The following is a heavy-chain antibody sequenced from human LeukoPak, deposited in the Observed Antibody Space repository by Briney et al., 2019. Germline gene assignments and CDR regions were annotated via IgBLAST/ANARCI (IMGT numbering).Heavy chain of an antibody. CDR1: GYSFTSYW. Sequence: HGEPLKFSGKGFGYSFTSYWIGWVRPMPGQGLEGMGIIFPGDSHTRSSPSLLGQVTISAHKSISTAYLQSSSLKASDTAMYYCARWLQWRGFDYWGQGTLVTVS. V-gene: IGHV5-51*01. D-gene: IGHD5-24*01. CDR3: ARWLQWRGFDY. J-gene: IGHJ4*02. CDR2: IFPGDSHT.